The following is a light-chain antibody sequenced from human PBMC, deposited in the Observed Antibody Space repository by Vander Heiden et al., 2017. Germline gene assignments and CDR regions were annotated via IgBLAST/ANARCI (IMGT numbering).Light chain of an antibody. V-gene: IGLV3-25*03. Sequence: SALTQPPSVSVSPGQTVNITCSGDTLPKQYAFWYQQKAGQAPVVIIFKDFERPSGIPERFSASTSGTTVTLTINGVKPEDEADYYCQSSDNTDTYLIFGGGTKLTAL. J-gene: IGLJ2*01. CDR1: TLPKQY. CDR2: KDF. CDR3: QSSDNTDTYLI.